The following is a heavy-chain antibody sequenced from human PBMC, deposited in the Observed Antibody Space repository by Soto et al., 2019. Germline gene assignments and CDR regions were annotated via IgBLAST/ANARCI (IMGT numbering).Heavy chain of an antibody. Sequence: QVQLVQSRAEVKNPGASVKVSCKASGYSFTRYGIAWARQAPGQGLGWMGWINTYNGNTNYAQNLQGRVTLTTDTSTSTAYMGLTSLRSNDTAIYYCAMVDVYVTPSPQDVWGQGTTVIVSS. V-gene: IGHV1-18*01. CDR2: INTYNGNT. D-gene: IGHD3-16*01. CDR3: AMVDVYVTPSPQDV. CDR1: GYSFTRYG. J-gene: IGHJ6*02.